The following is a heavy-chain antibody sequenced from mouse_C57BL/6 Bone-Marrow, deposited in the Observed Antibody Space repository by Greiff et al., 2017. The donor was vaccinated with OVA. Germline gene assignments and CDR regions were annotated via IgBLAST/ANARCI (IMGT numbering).Heavy chain of an antibody. V-gene: IGHV1-81*01. CDR1: GYTFTSYG. CDR2: IYPRSGNT. CDR3: ARYRGYYAMDY. J-gene: IGHJ4*01. Sequence: VQLVESGAELARPGASVKLSCKASGYTFTSYGISWVKQRTGQGLEWIGEIYPRSGNTYYNEKFKGKATLTADKSSSTAYMELRSLTSEDSAVYFCARYRGYYAMDYWGQGTSVTVSS.